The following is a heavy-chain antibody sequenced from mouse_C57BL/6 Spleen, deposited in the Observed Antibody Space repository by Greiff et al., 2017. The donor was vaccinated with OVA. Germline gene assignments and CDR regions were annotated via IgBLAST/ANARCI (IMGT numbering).Heavy chain of an antibody. V-gene: IGHV10-3*01. CDR2: ISSKSSNYAT. D-gene: IGHD1-1*01. J-gene: IGHJ4*01. Sequence: DVKLVESGGGLVQPKGSLKLSCAASGFTFNTYSMHWVRQAPGKGLEWVARISSKSSNYATYYADSVKDRFTINRDESQSMLYLQMNNLKTEDTAMYYCVRDYNGTRSMDYWGQGTTVTVSS. CDR1: GFTFNTYS. CDR3: VRDYNGTRSMDY.